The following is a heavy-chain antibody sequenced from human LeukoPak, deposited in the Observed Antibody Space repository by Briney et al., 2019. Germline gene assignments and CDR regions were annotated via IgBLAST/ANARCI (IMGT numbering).Heavy chain of an antibody. D-gene: IGHD1-26*01. CDR2: INHSGST. J-gene: IGHJ4*02. Sequence: SETLSLTCAVYGGSFSGYYWSWIRQPPGKGLEWIGEINHSGSTNYNPSLKSRVTISVDTSKNQLSLKLSSVTAADTAVYYCARGMGATDYWGQGTLVTVSS. V-gene: IGHV4-34*01. CDR1: GGSFSGYY. CDR3: ARGMGATDY.